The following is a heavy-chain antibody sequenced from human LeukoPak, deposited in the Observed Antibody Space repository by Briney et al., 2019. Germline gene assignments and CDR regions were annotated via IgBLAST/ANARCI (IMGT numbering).Heavy chain of an antibody. CDR2: MYLSGTT. V-gene: IGHV4-4*02. J-gene: IGHJ4*02. Sequence: SETLSLTCTVSGDSINSLDLWSWVRQPPGKGLEWIGEMYLSGTTHSNPSVKSRVTISEDTPKNQFSLKLSSVTAADTAVYYCVRDRELNYWGQGTLVTVSS. CDR1: GDSINSLDL. D-gene: IGHD3-10*01. CDR3: VRDRELNY.